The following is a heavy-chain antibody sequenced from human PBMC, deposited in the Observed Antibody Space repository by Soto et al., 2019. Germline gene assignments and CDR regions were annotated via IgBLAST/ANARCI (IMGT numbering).Heavy chain of an antibody. CDR2: ITSRADST. Sequence: EVQLLESGGGLVQPGGSLRLSCTTSGFSFSNYAMSWVRQAPGKGLEWVSAITSRADSTYSADSVKGRFTISRDNSQSFLYVQMPGLRAEDTAGYCYAKDRASGWYSAFFYWGRGALVTVSS. CDR3: AKDRASGWYSAFFY. J-gene: IGHJ4*01. D-gene: IGHD6-19*01. V-gene: IGHV3-23*01. CDR1: GFSFSNYA.